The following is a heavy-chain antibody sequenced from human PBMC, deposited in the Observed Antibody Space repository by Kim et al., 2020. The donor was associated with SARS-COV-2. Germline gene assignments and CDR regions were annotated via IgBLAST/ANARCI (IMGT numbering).Heavy chain of an antibody. D-gene: IGHD6-19*01. CDR1: GYTFTYRY. Sequence: SVKVSCKASGYTFTYRYLHWVRQAPGQALEWMGWITPFNGNTNYAQKFQDRVTITRDRSMSTAYMELSSLRSEDTAMYYCARWAGTGGMDVWGQGTTVTVSS. J-gene: IGHJ6*02. CDR2: ITPFNGNT. CDR3: ARWAGTGGMDV. V-gene: IGHV1-45*02.